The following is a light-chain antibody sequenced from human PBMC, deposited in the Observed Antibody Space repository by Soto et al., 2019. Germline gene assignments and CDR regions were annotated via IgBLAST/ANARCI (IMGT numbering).Light chain of an antibody. CDR3: QQRTNWPYT. V-gene: IGKV3-11*01. Sequence: EIVLTQSPATLSLSPGERATLSCRASQSVSSYLAWYQQKPGQAPRLLISDASNRATGIPARFGGSGSGTDFTLTISSLDPEDFAVYYCQQRTNWPYTFGQGTKLEIK. CDR2: DAS. CDR1: QSVSSY. J-gene: IGKJ2*01.